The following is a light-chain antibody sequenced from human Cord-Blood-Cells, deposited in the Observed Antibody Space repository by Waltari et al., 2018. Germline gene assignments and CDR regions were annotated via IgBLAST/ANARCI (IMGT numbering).Light chain of an antibody. Sequence: QSALTQPAPVSGSPGQSITISCTGTSSDVGGYNYVSWYQQHPGKAPKLMIYDVSNRPAGVFNRFSGSKAGNTSSLTISGLQAEDEADYYCSSYTCSSTWVFGGGTKLTVL. CDR2: DVS. CDR1: SSDVGGYNY. V-gene: IGLV2-14*01. J-gene: IGLJ3*02. CDR3: SSYTCSSTWV.